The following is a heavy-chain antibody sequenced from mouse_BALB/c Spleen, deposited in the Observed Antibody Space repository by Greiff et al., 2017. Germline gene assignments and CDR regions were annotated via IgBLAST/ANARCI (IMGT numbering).Heavy chain of an antibody. J-gene: IGHJ3*01. CDR2: ISSGGSYT. Sequence: EVKLVESGGDLVKPGGSLKLSCAASGFTFSSYGMSWVRQTPDKRLEWVATISSGGSYTYYPDSVKGRFTISRDNAKNTLYLQMSSLKSEDTAMYYCATIYGGFAYWGQGTLVTVSA. CDR3: ATIYGGFAY. CDR1: GFTFSSYG. V-gene: IGHV5-6*02. D-gene: IGHD1-1*01.